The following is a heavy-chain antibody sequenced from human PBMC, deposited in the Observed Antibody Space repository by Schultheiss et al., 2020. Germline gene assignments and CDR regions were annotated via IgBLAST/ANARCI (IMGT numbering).Heavy chain of an antibody. Sequence: GGSLRLSCAASGFTFSSYSMNWVRQAPGKGLEWVSSISSSSSYIYYADSVKGRFTISRDNAKNSLYLQMNSLRAEDTAVYYCASIEYSSSWDYYYSMDVWGQGTTVTVSS. CDR3: ASIEYSSSWDYYYSMDV. V-gene: IGHV3-21*01. CDR1: GFTFSSYS. J-gene: IGHJ6*02. CDR2: ISSSSSYI. D-gene: IGHD6-6*01.